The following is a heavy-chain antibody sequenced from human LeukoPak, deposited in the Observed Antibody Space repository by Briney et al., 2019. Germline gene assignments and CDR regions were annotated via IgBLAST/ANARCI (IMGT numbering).Heavy chain of an antibody. Sequence: PGGSLRLSCAASGFTFSNAWMSWVRQAPGKGLEWVSAISGSGGSTYYADSVKGRFTISRDNSKNTLNLQMNSLRAEDTAVYYCAKDVVYYYDSGGSLNFDSWGQGTLVTVSS. CDR3: AKDVVYYYDSGGSLNFDS. J-gene: IGHJ4*02. D-gene: IGHD3-22*01. CDR2: ISGSGGST. V-gene: IGHV3-23*01. CDR1: GFTFSNAW.